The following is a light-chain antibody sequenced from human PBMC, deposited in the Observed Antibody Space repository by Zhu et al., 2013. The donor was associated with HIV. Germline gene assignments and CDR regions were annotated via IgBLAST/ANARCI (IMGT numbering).Light chain of an antibody. CDR3: AAWDHSLSAWV. V-gene: IGLV1-40*01. CDR1: SSSIGAGFD. CDR2: ANN. J-gene: IGLJ3*02. Sequence: QSVLTQPPSVSGAPGQTVTIFCTGSSSSIGAGFDVHWYQQLPGTAPKLLIYANNNRPSGVPDRFSGSKSDTSASLAISGLRSEDEAYYYCAAWDHSLSAWVFGGGTKVIVL.